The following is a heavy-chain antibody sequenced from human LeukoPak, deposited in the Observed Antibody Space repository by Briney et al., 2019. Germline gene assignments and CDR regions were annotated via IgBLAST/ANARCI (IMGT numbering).Heavy chain of an antibody. CDR2: INHSGST. D-gene: IGHD3-22*01. CDR3: ARGTNYDSSGYPYYYYMDV. V-gene: IGHV4-34*01. Sequence: SETLSLTCAVYGGSFSGYYWSWIRQPPGKGLEWIGEINHSGSTNYNPSLKSRVTISVDTSENQFSLKLSSVTAADTAVYYCARGTNYDSSGYPYYYYMDVWGKGTTVTVSS. CDR1: GGSFSGYY. J-gene: IGHJ6*03.